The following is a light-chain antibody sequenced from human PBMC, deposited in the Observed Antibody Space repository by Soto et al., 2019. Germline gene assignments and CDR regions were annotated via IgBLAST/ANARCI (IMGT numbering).Light chain of an antibody. V-gene: IGLV2-14*01. CDR2: EVS. CDR3: SSYRSSSSPPFV. J-gene: IGLJ1*01. CDR1: SRAFVGYNH. Sequence: QSVLTHPASVSRSPGHSITISCTGTSRAFVGYNHVSWYKQHPVKAPKLLIYEVSNRPSGVSDRFYGYKSGNTAPLTISGLLTEDEADYFCSSYRSSSSPPFVFGTGTKVPVL.